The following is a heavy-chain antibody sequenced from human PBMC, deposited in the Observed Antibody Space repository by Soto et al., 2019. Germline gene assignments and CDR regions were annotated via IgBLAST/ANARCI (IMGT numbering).Heavy chain of an antibody. V-gene: IGHV1-2*02. J-gene: IGHJ3*02. CDR3: ARDYDILTGNHAFDI. D-gene: IGHD3-9*01. Sequence: GASVKVSCKASGYTFTGYYMHWVRQAPGQGLEWMGWINPNSGGTNYAQKFQGRVTMTRDTSISTAYMELSRLRSDDTAVYYCARDYDILTGNHAFDIWGQGTMVTVSS. CDR1: GYTFTGYY. CDR2: INPNSGGT.